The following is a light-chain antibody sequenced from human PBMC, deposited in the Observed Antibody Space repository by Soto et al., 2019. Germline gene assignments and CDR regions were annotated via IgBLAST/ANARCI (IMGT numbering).Light chain of an antibody. CDR3: QQSYSTPFT. CDR1: QSISSY. J-gene: IGKJ4*01. CDR2: AAS. V-gene: IGKV1-39*01. Sequence: DIQMTQPPSSLSASVGDRVTITCRASQSISSYLNWYQQKPGKAPKLLIYAASSLQSGVPSRFSGSGSGTDFTLTISSLQPEDFATYYCQQSYSTPFTCGGGTKGDIK.